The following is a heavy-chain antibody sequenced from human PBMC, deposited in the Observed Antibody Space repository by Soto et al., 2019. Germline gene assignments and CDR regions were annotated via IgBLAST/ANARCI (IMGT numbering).Heavy chain of an antibody. D-gene: IGHD4-17*01. CDR3: ARVTHGDPNWYFDL. J-gene: IGHJ2*01. CDR2: IGTAGDT. V-gene: IGHV3-13*01. Sequence: GGSLRLSCAASGFTFSSYDMHWVRQATGKGLEWVSAIGTAGDTYYPGSVKGRFTISRENAKNSLYLQMNSLRAGDTVVYYCARVTHGDPNWYFDLGGRGTLVPVSS. CDR1: GFTFSSYD.